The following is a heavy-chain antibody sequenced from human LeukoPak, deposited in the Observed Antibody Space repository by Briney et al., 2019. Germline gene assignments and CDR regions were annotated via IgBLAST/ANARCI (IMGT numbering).Heavy chain of an antibody. CDR3: ITGDYDFWSGFYSPNHYFDY. J-gene: IGHJ4*02. Sequence: GGSLRLSCAASGFTFSNYGMHWVRQAPGKGLEWVAVIWYDGSNKYYADSVKGRFTISRDNSKNTLYLQMNSLRAEDTAVYYCITGDYDFWSGFYSPNHYFDYWGQGTLVTVSS. D-gene: IGHD3-3*01. CDR2: IWYDGSNK. V-gene: IGHV3-33*01. CDR1: GFTFSNYG.